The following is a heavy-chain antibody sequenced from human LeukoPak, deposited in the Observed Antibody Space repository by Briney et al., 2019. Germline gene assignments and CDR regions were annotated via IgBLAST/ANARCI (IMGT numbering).Heavy chain of an antibody. CDR2: ISSSSSYI. J-gene: IGHJ4*02. V-gene: IGHV3-21*04. CDR1: GFTFSSYS. Sequence: PGGSLRLSCAASGFTFSSYSMNWVRQAPGKGLEWVSSISSSSSYIYYADSVKGRFTISRDNSKNTLYLQMNSLRAEDTVVYYCASASGSYWSPLARWGQGTLVTVSS. D-gene: IGHD1-26*01. CDR3: ASASGSYWSPLAR.